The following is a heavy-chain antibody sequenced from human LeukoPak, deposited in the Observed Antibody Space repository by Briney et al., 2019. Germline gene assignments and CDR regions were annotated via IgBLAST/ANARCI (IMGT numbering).Heavy chain of an antibody. D-gene: IGHD3-3*01. J-gene: IGHJ4*02. CDR2: ITSSASTI. V-gene: IGHV3-48*02. CDR3: ARGMRGYANFDY. Sequence: PGGSLRLSCAASGFTFSSYSMNWVRQTPGKGLEWISYITSSASTIHYADSVRGRFTISRDNAKNSLFLQMNSPRDEDMAVYYCARGMRGYANFDYWGQGSLVTVSS. CDR1: GFTFSSYS.